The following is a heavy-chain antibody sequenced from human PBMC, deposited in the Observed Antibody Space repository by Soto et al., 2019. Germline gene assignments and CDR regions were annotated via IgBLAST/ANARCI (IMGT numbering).Heavy chain of an antibody. CDR3: AAELVVYGSGSYYYDY. Sequence: ASVKVSCKASGFTFTSSAVQWVRRARGQRLEWIGWNVVGSGNTNYAQKFQERVTITSDMSTSTAYMELSSLRSEDTAVYYCAAELVVYGSGSYYYDYWGQGTLVTVSS. D-gene: IGHD3-10*01. CDR2: NVVGSGNT. J-gene: IGHJ4*02. V-gene: IGHV1-58*01. CDR1: GFTFTSSA.